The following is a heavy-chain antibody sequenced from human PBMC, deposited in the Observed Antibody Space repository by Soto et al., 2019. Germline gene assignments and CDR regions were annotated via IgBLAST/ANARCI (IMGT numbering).Heavy chain of an antibody. D-gene: IGHD2-15*01. Sequence: PSDTLSLTCTDSGCSISSYYWSWIRQPPGKGLEWIGYISYSGSTNYNPSLKSRVTISVDTSKNQFSLNLSSVTAADTAVYYCASTATHPCIYFDYWGQGTLVTVSS. V-gene: IGHV4-59*08. CDR1: GCSISSYY. CDR3: ASTATHPCIYFDY. CDR2: ISYSGST. J-gene: IGHJ4*02.